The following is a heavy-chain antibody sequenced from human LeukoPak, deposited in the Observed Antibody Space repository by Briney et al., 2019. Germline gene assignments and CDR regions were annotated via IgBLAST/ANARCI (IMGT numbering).Heavy chain of an antibody. Sequence: PSETLSLTCTVSGGSISSYYWSWIRQPPGKGLEWIGYIYYSGSTNYNPSLKSRVTISVDTSKNQFSLKLSSVTAADTAVYYCARAPGKGYCSSTSCYMKDAFDIWGQGTMVTVSS. V-gene: IGHV4-59*12. J-gene: IGHJ3*02. CDR3: ARAPGKGYCSSTSCYMKDAFDI. CDR1: GGSISSYY. CDR2: IYYSGST. D-gene: IGHD2-2*02.